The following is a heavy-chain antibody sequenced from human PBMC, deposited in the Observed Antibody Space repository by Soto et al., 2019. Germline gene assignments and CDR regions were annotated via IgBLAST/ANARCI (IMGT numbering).Heavy chain of an antibody. D-gene: IGHD3-10*01. CDR1: GFTFSSYA. CDR3: ARDRDGEGMDV. V-gene: IGHV3-23*01. J-gene: IGHJ6*02. Sequence: GGSLRLSCAASGFTFSSYAMSWVRQAPGKGLEWVSAISGSGGSTYYADSVKGRFTISRDNAKNSLYLQMNSLRAEDTAVYYCARDRDGEGMDVWGQGTTVTVSS. CDR2: ISGSGGST.